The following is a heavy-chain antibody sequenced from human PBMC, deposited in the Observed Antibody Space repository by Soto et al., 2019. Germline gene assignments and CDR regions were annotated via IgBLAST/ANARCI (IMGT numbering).Heavy chain of an antibody. CDR3: ALLRYFAWLPER. CDR1: GGSFSGYY. D-gene: IGHD3-9*01. J-gene: IGHJ4*02. V-gene: IGHV4-34*01. CDR2: SNHSGST. Sequence: QVQLQQWGAGRLKPSETLSLTCAVYGGSFSGYYWSRIRQPPGKGLEWIGESNHSGSTNYNPSLKRRDTISVDTSKNQFSLKLSSVTAADTAVYYCALLRYFAWLPERWGQGTLVTVSS.